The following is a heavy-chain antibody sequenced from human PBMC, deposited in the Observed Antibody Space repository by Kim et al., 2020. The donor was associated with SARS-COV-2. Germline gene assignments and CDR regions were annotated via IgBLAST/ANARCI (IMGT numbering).Heavy chain of an antibody. CDR3: ATGMVGPTTFDF. Sequence: TYYEDCVKGRYTVSRENSKNTLYLQMNSLRADDTAVDYCATGMVGPTTFDFWGQGIRVTGSS. D-gene: IGHD1-26*01. CDR2: T. V-gene: IGHV3-23*01. J-gene: IGHJ4*02.